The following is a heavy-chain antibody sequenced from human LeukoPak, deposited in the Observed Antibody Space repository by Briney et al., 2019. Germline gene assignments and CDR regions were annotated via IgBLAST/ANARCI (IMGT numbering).Heavy chain of an antibody. J-gene: IGHJ4*02. D-gene: IGHD5-18*01. V-gene: IGHV1-2*02. CDR2: INPNSGGT. Sequence: ASVKVSCKASGYTFTGYYMHWVRQAPGQGLEWMGWINPNSGGTNYAQKFQGRVTMTRDTSISTAYMELSRLRSDDTAVYYCAREAPGSYANDYWGQGTLVTVSS. CDR1: GYTFTGYY. CDR3: AREAPGSYANDY.